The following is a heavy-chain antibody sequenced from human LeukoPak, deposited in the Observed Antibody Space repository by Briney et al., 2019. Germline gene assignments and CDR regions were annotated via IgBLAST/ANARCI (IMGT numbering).Heavy chain of an antibody. CDR1: GFTFRSYG. CDR2: IRYDESNE. J-gene: IGHJ5*01. D-gene: IGHD5-24*01. V-gene: IGHV3-30*02. Sequence: GGSLRLSCAASGFTFRSYGMHWVRQAPGKRLEWVAFIRYDESNEYYADSVKGRFTISRDISKNTLYLQMSSLRAEDTAVYYCAKGESITSAWFDSWGQGTLVTVSS. CDR3: AKGESITSAWFDS.